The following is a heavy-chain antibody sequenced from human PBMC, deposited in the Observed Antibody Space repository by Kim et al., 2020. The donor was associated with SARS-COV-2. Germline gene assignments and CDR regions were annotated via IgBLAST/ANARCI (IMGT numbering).Heavy chain of an antibody. CDR3: ASRITMVRGVIADY. V-gene: IGHV3-53*01. Sequence: ADSVKGRFTISRDNSKNTLYLQMNSLRAEDTAVYYCASRITMVRGVIADYWGQGTLVTVSS. J-gene: IGHJ4*02. D-gene: IGHD3-10*01.